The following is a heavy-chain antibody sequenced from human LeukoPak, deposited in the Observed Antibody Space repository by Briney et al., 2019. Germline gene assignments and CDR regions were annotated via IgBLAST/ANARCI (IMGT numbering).Heavy chain of an antibody. Sequence: GGSLRLSCAASGFTFSSYAMSWVRQAPGKGLEWVSAISGSGGSTYYADSVKGRFTISRDNSKNTLYLQMNSLRAEDTAVYYCARSTMVRGVTDYWGQGTLVTVSS. D-gene: IGHD3-10*01. V-gene: IGHV3-23*01. CDR1: GFTFSSYA. J-gene: IGHJ4*02. CDR3: ARSTMVRGVTDY. CDR2: ISGSGGST.